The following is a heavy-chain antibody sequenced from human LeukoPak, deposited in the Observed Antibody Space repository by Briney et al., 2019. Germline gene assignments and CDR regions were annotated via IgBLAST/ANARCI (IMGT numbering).Heavy chain of an antibody. Sequence: GGSLRLSCAASGFTFNNYAIHWVRQAPGKGLEWVAIISFDGGNKHYADSVKGRFTISRDNSKNTLYLQMNSLRAEDTAVYYCARDGIVGSPLFKFDYWGQGTLVTVSS. CDR3: ARDGIVGSPLFKFDY. J-gene: IGHJ4*02. V-gene: IGHV3-30-3*01. CDR1: GFTFNNYA. D-gene: IGHD1-26*01. CDR2: ISFDGGNK.